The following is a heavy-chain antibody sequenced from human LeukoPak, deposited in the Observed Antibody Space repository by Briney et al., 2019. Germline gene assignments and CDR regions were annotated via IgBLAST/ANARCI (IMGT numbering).Heavy chain of an antibody. CDR3: ARGGTYSSGWYNWFDP. V-gene: IGHV4-34*01. D-gene: IGHD3-22*01. CDR1: GGSFSGYY. CDR2: INHSGST. J-gene: IGHJ5*02. Sequence: SETLSLTCAVYGGSFSGYYWSWIRQPPGKWLEWIGEINHSGSTDYNPSLKSRVTISVDTSKNQFSLKLSSVTAADTAVYYCARGGTYSSGWYNWFDPWGQGTLVTVSS.